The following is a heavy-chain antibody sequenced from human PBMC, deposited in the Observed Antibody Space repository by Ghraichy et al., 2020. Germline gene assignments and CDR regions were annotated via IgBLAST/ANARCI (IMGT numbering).Heavy chain of an antibody. D-gene: IGHD6-13*01. CDR3: ARGYSSSWYEHFHH. J-gene: IGHJ4*02. CDR1: GGSITGHY. V-gene: IGHV4-59*11. Sequence: SQTLSLTCTVSGGSITGHYWSWIRQPPGKGLEWLGYIYYSGSTNYNPSLTSRLSISVDSSKNQFSLKLTSVTAADTAIYYCARGYSSSWYEHFHHWGQGTLVTVSS. CDR2: IYYSGST.